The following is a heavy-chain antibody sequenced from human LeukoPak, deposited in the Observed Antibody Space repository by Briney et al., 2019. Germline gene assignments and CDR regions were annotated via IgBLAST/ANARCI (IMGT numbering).Heavy chain of an antibody. J-gene: IGHJ6*02. CDR1: GFTFSSYE. V-gene: IGHV3-48*03. CDR3: ARVGHNYGSGSYYGIKHYYGMDV. Sequence: GGSLRPSCAVSGFTFSSYEMSWVRQAPGKGLEWVSVKGRFTISRDNAKNSLYLQMNSLRAEDTAVYYCARVGHNYGSGSYYGIKHYYGMDVWGQGTTVTVSS. D-gene: IGHD3-10*01.